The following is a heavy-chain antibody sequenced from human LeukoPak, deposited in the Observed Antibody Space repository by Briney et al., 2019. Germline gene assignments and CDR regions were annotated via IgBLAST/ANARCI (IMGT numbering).Heavy chain of an antibody. CDR2: IIVSSRYI. D-gene: IGHD3-10*01. CDR1: GFTFSSYC. J-gene: IGHJ4*02. Sequence: GRSLRLSCAASGFTFSSYCMNWVRQAPGKGLECVSSIIVSSRYIYYADSMNGRFTISRDNVNDSLYLQMNSPRAEDTAVYYCARVGTMGWNWGQGALVTVSS. V-gene: IGHV3-21*01. CDR3: ARVGTMGWN.